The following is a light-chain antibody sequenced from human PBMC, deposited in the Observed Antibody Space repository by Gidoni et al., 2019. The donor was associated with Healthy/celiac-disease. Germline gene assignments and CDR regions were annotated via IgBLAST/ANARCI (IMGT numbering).Light chain of an antibody. CDR2: AAS. V-gene: IGKV1-39*01. CDR3: QQSYSTPLT. CDR1: QSLSSY. J-gene: IGKJ4*01. Sequence: DIQMTQSPSSLSASVGDRVTITCRASQSLSSYLNWYQQKPGKAPKLLIYAASSLQSGVPSRFSGSGSGTDFTLTISILQPEDFATYFCQQSYSTPLTFGGXTKVEIK.